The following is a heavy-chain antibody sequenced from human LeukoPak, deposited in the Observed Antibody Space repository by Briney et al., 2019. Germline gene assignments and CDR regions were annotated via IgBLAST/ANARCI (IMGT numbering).Heavy chain of an antibody. CDR3: ASKTYSSSWYGYYYYYGMDV. CDR2: IYHSGRT. V-gene: IGHV4-39*01. D-gene: IGHD6-13*01. CDR1: GVSISSSDYY. J-gene: IGHJ6*02. Sequence: SETLSLTCTVSGVSISSSDYYWGWIRQPPGKGLEWIGSIYHSGRTYYNPSLKSRVTISVDTSKNQFSLKLSSVTAADTAVYYCASKTYSSSWYGYYYYYGMDVWGQGTTVTVSS.